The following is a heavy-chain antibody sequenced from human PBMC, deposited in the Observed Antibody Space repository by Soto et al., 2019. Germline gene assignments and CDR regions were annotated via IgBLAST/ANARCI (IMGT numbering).Heavy chain of an antibody. Sequence: QVQVVQSGDEVKETGASVRVSCKTSGYSFTAYGISWVRQAPGQGLEWMGWISCYNGKTKYAQKVQGRVTMTTDTSTSTAYMEVRSLISDETAIYYWARDATPPELRFLEWHNYASNGMDVWGQGTTVTGSS. D-gene: IGHD3-3*01. CDR1: GYSFTAYG. V-gene: IGHV1-18*01. CDR2: ISCYNGKT. CDR3: ARDATPPELRFLEWHNYASNGMDV. J-gene: IGHJ6*02.